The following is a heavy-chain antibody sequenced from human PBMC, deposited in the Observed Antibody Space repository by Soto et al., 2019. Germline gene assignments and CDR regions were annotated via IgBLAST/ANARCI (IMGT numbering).Heavy chain of an antibody. CDR2: ISWNGGII. J-gene: IGHJ4*02. CDR1: VFTYDDHG. CDR3: AKDMSSGWPKYFDY. Sequence: EVQLVESGGGLVQPGRSLRLSCAASVFTYDDHGMHWVRQAPGKGLEWVSGISWNGGIIGYVDSVKGRFTISRDNAKKSLYLQMTSLRVEDTALYYCAKDMSSGWPKYFDYWGQGTLVTVSS. V-gene: IGHV3-9*01. D-gene: IGHD6-19*01.